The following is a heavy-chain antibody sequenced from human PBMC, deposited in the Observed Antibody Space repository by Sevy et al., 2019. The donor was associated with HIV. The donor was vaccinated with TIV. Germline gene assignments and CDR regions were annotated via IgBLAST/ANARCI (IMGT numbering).Heavy chain of an antibody. CDR1: GFTVSSNY. CDR3: ARAPMVRGVMRDV. J-gene: IGHJ6*02. V-gene: IGHV3-53*01. CDR2: IYSGGST. Sequence: GGSLRLSCAASGFTVSSNYMSWVRQAPGKGLEWVSVIYSGGSTYYADSVKGRFTISRDNSKNTLYLQMNSLRAEETAVYYCARAPMVRGVMRDVWGQGTTVTVSS. D-gene: IGHD3-10*01.